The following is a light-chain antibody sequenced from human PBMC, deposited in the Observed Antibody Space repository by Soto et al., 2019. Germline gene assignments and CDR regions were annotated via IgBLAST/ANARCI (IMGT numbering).Light chain of an antibody. Sequence: QSALTQPASVSGSPGQSITISCPGTSRDVGGYNYVSWYQQHPGKAPKLMIYDVSNRPSGVSNRFSGSKSGNTASLTISGLQAEDEADYYCSSYTSSSTLDDVFGTGTKLTVL. CDR3: SSYTSSSTLDDV. CDR1: SRDVGGYNY. CDR2: DVS. J-gene: IGLJ1*01. V-gene: IGLV2-14*01.